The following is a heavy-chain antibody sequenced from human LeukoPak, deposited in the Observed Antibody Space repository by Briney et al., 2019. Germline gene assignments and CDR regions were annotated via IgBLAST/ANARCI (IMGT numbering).Heavy chain of an antibody. CDR1: AGSISSYY. CDR2: IYESGTT. CDR3: ARQKVNWFDP. V-gene: IGHV4-59*08. J-gene: IGHJ5*02. Sequence: SACLSLTWTVSAGSISSYYCGWVRQPPGEGLVWIGYIYESGTTAYNPSLKSPITISIDTSKLHLTLKLSSVTAADTAVYYCARQKVNWFDPWGQGTLVTVSS.